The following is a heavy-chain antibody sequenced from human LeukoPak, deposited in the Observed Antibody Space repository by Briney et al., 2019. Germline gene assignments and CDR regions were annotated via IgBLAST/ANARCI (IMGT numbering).Heavy chain of an antibody. J-gene: IGHJ4*02. D-gene: IGHD2-15*01. CDR1: GGSISSYY. CDR3: AREVGYCSGGSCYSYFDY. Sequence: PSETLSLTCTVSGGSISSYYWSWIRQPPGKGLEWIGYIYYSGGTNYNASLTNRVTISVDTSKNQFSLKLSSVTAADTAVYYCAREVGYCSGGSCYSYFDYWGQGTLVTVSS. V-gene: IGHV4-59*01. CDR2: IYYSGGT.